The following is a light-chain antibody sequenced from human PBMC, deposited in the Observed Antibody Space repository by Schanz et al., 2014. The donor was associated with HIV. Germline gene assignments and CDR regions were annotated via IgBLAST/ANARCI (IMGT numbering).Light chain of an antibody. CDR3: QQYGSSPYT. J-gene: IGKJ2*01. Sequence: EVVVTQSPGTLSLSPGERATLFCRASQSGSGGYLAWYQQKPGQAPRLLIYGASTRATGIPARFSGSGSGTEFTLTISSLQSEDFAVYYCQQYGSSPYTFGQGTKLEIK. CDR2: GAS. CDR1: QSGSGGY. V-gene: IGKV3-20*01.